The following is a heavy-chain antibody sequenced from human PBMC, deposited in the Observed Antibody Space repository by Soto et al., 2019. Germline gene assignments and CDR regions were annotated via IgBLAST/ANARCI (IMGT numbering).Heavy chain of an antibody. CDR1: GHTFHNYA. D-gene: IGHD2-2*01. CDR3: AKVSRGIGVVPAALN. J-gene: IGHJ4*02. Sequence: EVQLLVAGGGLEQPGGSLRLSCVGSGHTFHNYAMTWVRQAPGKGLEWVSGISGSGGSTYYADSVRGRFTISRDDSKNTLYLQMNSLRAEDTAVYYCAKVSRGIGVVPAALNWGQGTLFTVSS. V-gene: IGHV3-23*01. CDR2: ISGSGGST.